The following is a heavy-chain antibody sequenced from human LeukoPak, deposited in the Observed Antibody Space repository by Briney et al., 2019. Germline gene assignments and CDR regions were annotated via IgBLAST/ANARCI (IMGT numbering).Heavy chain of an antibody. D-gene: IGHD3-10*01. Sequence: ASVKVSCKPSGYTLRQLSIHCVRQAPGKGLEWMGGFDPEDGETIYSQKFQGRVTMTEDTSTDTAYMDLRSLRLDDTAVYYCAASSSQILDKIYYFDLWGRGTLVSVSS. CDR3: AASSSQILDKIYYFDL. CDR1: GYTLRQLS. V-gene: IGHV1-24*01. J-gene: IGHJ2*01. CDR2: FDPEDGET.